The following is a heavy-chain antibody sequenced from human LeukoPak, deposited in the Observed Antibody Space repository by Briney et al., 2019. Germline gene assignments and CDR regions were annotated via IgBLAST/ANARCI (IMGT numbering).Heavy chain of an antibody. CDR1: GFTFSSYA. V-gene: IGHV3-23*01. CDR3: AKGDSSGNYYFLYYFDY. J-gene: IGHJ4*02. CDR2: ISGSGGST. Sequence: GASLRLSCAASGFTFSSYAMSWVRQAPGKGLEWVSAISGSGGSTYYADSVKGRFTISRDNSKNTLYLQMNSLRAEDTAVYYCAKGDSSGNYYFLYYFDYWGQGTLVTVSS. D-gene: IGHD3-22*01.